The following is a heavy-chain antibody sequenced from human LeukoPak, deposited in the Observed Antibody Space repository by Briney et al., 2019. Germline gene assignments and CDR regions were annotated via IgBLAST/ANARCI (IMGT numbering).Heavy chain of an antibody. CDR3: AKSWCYDSSGYYPSDY. J-gene: IGHJ4*02. D-gene: IGHD3-22*01. Sequence: PGGTLRLSCAASGFTFSSCAMSWVRQAPGKGLEWVSTINGSGGSTYYADCVKGRFTISRDNSKNTLYLQMNSLRAEDTAVYYCAKSWCYDSSGYYPSDYWGQGTLVTVSS. CDR1: GFTFSSCA. CDR2: INGSGGST. V-gene: IGHV3-23*01.